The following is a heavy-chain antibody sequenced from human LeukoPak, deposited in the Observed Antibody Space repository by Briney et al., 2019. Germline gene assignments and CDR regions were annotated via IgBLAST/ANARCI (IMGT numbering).Heavy chain of an antibody. J-gene: IGHJ4*02. CDR2: IYYSGST. Sequence: PSETLSLTCTVSGGSISSSSYYWGWIRQPPGKGLEWIGSIYYSGSTYYNPSLKSRVTIPVDTSKNQFSLKLSSVTAADTAVYYCARVVVAGTLDYWGQGTLVTVSS. CDR1: GGSISSSSYY. V-gene: IGHV4-39*07. CDR3: ARVVVAGTLDY. D-gene: IGHD6-19*01.